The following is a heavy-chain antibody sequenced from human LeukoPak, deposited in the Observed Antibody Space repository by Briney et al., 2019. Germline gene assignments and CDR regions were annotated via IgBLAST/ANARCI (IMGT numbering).Heavy chain of an antibody. CDR1: GGSISSGDYY. CDR2: IYYSGST. Sequence: SETLSLTCTVSGGSISSGDYYWSWIRQPPGKGLEWIGYIYYSGSTYCNPSLKSRVTISVDTSKNQFSLKLSSVTAADTAVYYCARGRSDFWSGYFNWFDPWGQGTLVTVSS. CDR3: ARGRSDFWSGYFNWFDP. J-gene: IGHJ5*02. D-gene: IGHD3-3*01. V-gene: IGHV4-30-4*01.